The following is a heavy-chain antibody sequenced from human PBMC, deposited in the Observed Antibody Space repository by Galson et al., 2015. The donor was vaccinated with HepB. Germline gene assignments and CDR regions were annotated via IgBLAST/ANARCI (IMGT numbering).Heavy chain of an antibody. CDR1: GFTFRSYD. Sequence: SLRLSCAASGFTFRSYDMHWVRQATGKGLEWVSAIGTAGDTYYPGSVKGRFTISRENAKNSLYLQMNSLRAGDTAVYYCARVATWGIYGVGWYFDLWGRGTLVTVSS. CDR3: ARVATWGIYGVGWYFDL. V-gene: IGHV3-13*01. D-gene: IGHD3-16*01. CDR2: IGTAGDT. J-gene: IGHJ2*01.